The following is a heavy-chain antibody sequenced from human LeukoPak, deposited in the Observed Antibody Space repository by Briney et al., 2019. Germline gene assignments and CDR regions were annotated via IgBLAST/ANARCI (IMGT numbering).Heavy chain of an antibody. D-gene: IGHD3-10*01. Sequence: ASVKVSCKASGYTFTSYAMNWVRQAPGRGLEWMGWINTNTGNPTYAQGFTGRFVFSLDTSVSTAYLQISSLKAEDTAVYYCARTGVLLWFGKDAFDIWGQGTMVTVSS. V-gene: IGHV7-4-1*02. J-gene: IGHJ3*02. CDR3: ARTGVLLWFGKDAFDI. CDR2: INTNTGNP. CDR1: GYTFTSYA.